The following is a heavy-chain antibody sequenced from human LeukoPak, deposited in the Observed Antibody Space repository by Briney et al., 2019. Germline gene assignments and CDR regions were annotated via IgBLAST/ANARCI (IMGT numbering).Heavy chain of an antibody. CDR2: LHTSGST. Sequence: SETLSLTCTVSGGSIRSYYWTWIRQPAGKGLERIGRLHTSGSTNYNPSLKSRLTMSVDTSKNQFSLKLSSVTAADTAVYYCARGYDFHDSWGQGTLDTVSS. V-gene: IGHV4-4*07. D-gene: IGHD5-12*01. CDR3: ARGYDFHDS. CDR1: GGSIRSYY. J-gene: IGHJ4*02.